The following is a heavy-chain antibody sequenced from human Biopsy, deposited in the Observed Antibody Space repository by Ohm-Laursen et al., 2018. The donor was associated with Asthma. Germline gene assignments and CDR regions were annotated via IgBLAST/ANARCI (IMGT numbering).Heavy chain of an antibody. Sequence: SSVKVSCNASGDSFSNYAISWVRQAPGQGLEWMGGLIPVLGTPDHAQMFEGRVAITADESTSTAYMELSSLSSEDTAVYYCARGYSGSDRIVYYYSGLEVWGQGTTVTVSS. V-gene: IGHV1-69*01. CDR1: GDSFSNYA. J-gene: IGHJ6*02. D-gene: IGHD5-12*01. CDR2: LIPVLGTP. CDR3: ARGYSGSDRIVYYYSGLEV.